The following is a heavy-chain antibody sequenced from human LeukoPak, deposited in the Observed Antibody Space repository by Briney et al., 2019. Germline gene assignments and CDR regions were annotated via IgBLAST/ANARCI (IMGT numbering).Heavy chain of an antibody. J-gene: IGHJ6*02. CDR2: IKQDGSKK. CDR3: AREGQGDWLERYYYYGMDV. Sequence: GGSLRLSCVASGFPFSSYWMTWVRQAPGKGLEWVANIKQDGSKKSYVDSVKGRFTISRDNAKNSLYLQMNSLRAEDTAVYYCAREGQGDWLERYYYYGMDVWGQGTTVTVSS. D-gene: IGHD3-9*01. CDR1: GFPFSSYW. V-gene: IGHV3-7*01.